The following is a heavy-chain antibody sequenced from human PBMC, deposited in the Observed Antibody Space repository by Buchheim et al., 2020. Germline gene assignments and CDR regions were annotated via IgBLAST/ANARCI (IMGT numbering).Heavy chain of an antibody. J-gene: IGHJ4*02. Sequence: EVQLVQSGAEVKKPGESLRISCKGSGYSFTSYWISWVRQMPGKGLEWMGRIDPSDSYTNYSPSFQGHVTITADKSISTSYPQWSSLKASDTAMYYCARSFSRGSYYVALDFDYWGQGTL. CDR1: GYSFTSYW. CDR3: ARSFSRGSYYVALDFDY. V-gene: IGHV5-10-1*01. D-gene: IGHD1-26*01. CDR2: IDPSDSYT.